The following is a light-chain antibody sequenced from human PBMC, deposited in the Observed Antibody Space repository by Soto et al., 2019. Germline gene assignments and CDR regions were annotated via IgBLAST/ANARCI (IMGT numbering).Light chain of an antibody. CDR2: GNS. CDR3: QSYDSTLSGAWV. V-gene: IGLV1-40*01. J-gene: IGLJ3*02. Sequence: QSALTQPPSVSGAPGQRVTISCTGSSSTIGAGYDVHWYQQLPGTAPKVLIYGNSNRPSGVPDRFSGSKSGTSASLAISGLQAEDEADYYCQSYDSTLSGAWVFGGGTKLTVL. CDR1: SSTIGAGYD.